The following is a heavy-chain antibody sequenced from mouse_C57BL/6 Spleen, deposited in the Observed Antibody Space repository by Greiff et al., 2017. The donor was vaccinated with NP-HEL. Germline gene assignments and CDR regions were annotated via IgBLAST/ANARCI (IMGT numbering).Heavy chain of an antibody. J-gene: IGHJ4*01. Sequence: EVKLMESGAELVRPGASVKLSCTASGFNIKDDYMHWVKQRTEQGLEWIGWIDPENGDTEYASKFQGKATITADTSSNTADRQLSSLTSEDTAVYYCTTRYGYAMDYWGQGPSVTVSS. CDR2: IDPENGDT. CDR3: TTRYGYAMDY. D-gene: IGHD1-1*02. V-gene: IGHV14-4*01. CDR1: GFNIKDDY.